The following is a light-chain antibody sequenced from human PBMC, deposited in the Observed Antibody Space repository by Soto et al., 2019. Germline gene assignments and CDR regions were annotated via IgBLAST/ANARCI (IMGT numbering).Light chain of an antibody. Sequence: MTQSPSSFSASTGDRVTITCRASQSVSSNLAWYQQKPGQAPRLLIYAASARATGIPARFSGSGSGTDFTLTISSLQSEDFAVYYCQQYNNWPYTFGQGTKVDIK. CDR1: QSVSSN. J-gene: IGKJ2*01. CDR3: QQYNNWPYT. V-gene: IGKV3-15*01. CDR2: AAS.